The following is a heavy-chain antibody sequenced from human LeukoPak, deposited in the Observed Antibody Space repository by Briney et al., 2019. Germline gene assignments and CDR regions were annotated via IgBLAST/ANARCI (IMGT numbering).Heavy chain of an antibody. V-gene: IGHV3-66*01. CDR2: IDSGGTT. CDR1: GFIVSSNY. J-gene: IGHJ4*02. D-gene: IGHD3-22*01. CDR3: ARTRTYSYDSSGHYYPTHFDY. Sequence: GSLRLSCAASGFIVSSNYMSWVRQAPGKGLEWVSVIDSGGTTYYADSVKGRFTISRDNRKNTLYLQMNSLRAEDTAVYYCARTRTYSYDSSGHYYPTHFDYWGQGTLVTVSS.